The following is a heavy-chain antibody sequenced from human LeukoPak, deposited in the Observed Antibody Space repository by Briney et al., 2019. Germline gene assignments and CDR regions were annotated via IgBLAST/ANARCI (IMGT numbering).Heavy chain of an antibody. J-gene: IGHJ4*02. D-gene: IGHD4-17*01. CDR1: GFTFSSYA. CDR3: AKSPAVMTTVTTALGD. CDR2: ISGSGGNT. V-gene: IGHV3-23*01. Sequence: PGGSLRLSCAASGFTFSSYAMSWVRQAPGKGLEWVSAISGSGGNTYYADSVKGRFTISRDNSKNTLYLQMNSLRAEDTAVYYCAKSPAVMTTVTTALGDWGQGTLVTVSS.